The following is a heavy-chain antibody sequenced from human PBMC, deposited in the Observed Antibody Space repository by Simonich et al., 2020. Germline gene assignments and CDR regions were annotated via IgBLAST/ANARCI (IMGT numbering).Heavy chain of an antibody. D-gene: IGHD2-15*01. V-gene: IGHV3-30*07. CDR3: AREGLLPDAFDI. CDR1: GFTFSSYA. CDR2: ISYDGSNK. J-gene: IGHJ3*02. Sequence: QVQLVESGGGVVQPGRSLRLSCAASGFTFSSYAMHWVRQAPGKGQEWVAVISYDGSNKYYADSVKGRFTISRDNSKNTLYLQMNSLRAEDTAVYYCAREGLLPDAFDIWGQGTMVTVSS.